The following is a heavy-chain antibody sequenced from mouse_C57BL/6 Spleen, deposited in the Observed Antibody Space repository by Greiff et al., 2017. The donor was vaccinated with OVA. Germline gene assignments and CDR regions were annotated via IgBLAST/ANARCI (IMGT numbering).Heavy chain of an antibody. J-gene: IGHJ2*01. Sequence: VQLKQSGAELVKPGASVKLSCTASGFNIKDYYMHWVKQRTEQGLEWIGRIDPEDGENKYAPKFQGKATITADTSSNTAYLQLSSLTSEDTAVYYCAPGYGSSFDYWGQGTTLTVSS. CDR3: APGYGSSFDY. D-gene: IGHD1-1*01. V-gene: IGHV14-2*01. CDR1: GFNIKDYY. CDR2: IDPEDGEN.